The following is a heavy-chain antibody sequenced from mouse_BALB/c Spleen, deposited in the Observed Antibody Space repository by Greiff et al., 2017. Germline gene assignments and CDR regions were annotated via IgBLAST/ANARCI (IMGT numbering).Heavy chain of an antibody. J-gene: IGHJ4*01. Sequence: QVQLQQSGAELVKPGASVKLSCKASGYTFTSYYMYWVKQRPGQGLEWIGEINPSNGGTNFNEKFKSKATLTVDKSSSTAYMQLSSLTSEDSAVYYCTRGYYGSSPSMGYWGQGTSVTVSS. V-gene: IGHV1S81*02. D-gene: IGHD1-1*01. CDR3: TRGYYGSSPSMGY. CDR2: INPSNGGT. CDR1: GYTFTSYY.